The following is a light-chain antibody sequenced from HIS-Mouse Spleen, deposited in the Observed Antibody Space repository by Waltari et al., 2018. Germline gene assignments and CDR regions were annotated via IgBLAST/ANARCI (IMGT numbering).Light chain of an antibody. V-gene: IGLV2-23*01. J-gene: IGLJ2*01. CDR3: CSYAGSSTLV. CDR1: SSDVGSYNL. CDR2: EGS. Sequence: QSALTQPASVSGSPGQSITISCTGTSSDVGSYNLVSWYQQHPGKAPTLMLYEGSKRPSGVSNRFSGSKSGNTASLTISGLQAEDEADYYCCSYAGSSTLVFGGGTKLTVL.